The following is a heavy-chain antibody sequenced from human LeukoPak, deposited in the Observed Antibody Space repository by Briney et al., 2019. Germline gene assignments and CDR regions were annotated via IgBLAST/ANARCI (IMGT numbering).Heavy chain of an antibody. CDR2: ISVKNGNT. CDR3: ARDDYYGPYGMDV. Sequence: ASVKVSCKASGYTFTDYGISWVRQAPGQGLEWVGWISVKNGNTNYAQKLQGRVTMTTDTSTNTAYMEMRSLRSDDTAEYYCARDDYYGPYGMDVWGQGTTVTVS. V-gene: IGHV1-18*04. CDR1: GYTFTDYG. D-gene: IGHD3-10*01. J-gene: IGHJ6*02.